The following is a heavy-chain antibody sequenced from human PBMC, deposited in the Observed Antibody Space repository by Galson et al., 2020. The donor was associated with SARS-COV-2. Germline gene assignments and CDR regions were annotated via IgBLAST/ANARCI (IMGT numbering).Heavy chain of an antibody. Sequence: ASVPVSCQASGYTFTGYYIQWLRQAPGQGPEWMGWTNANTGNTDYSQKFQGRVTVPRDTSSRTAFLQVNRRTSDDTAVYYCVRSALGSLLGLSGVHFGCWGQGTRVTGSS. CDR1: GYTFTGYY. D-gene: IGHD1-26*01. J-gene: IGHJ4*02. CDR3: VRSALGSLLGLSGVHFGC. CDR2: TNANTGNT. V-gene: IGHV1-2*02.